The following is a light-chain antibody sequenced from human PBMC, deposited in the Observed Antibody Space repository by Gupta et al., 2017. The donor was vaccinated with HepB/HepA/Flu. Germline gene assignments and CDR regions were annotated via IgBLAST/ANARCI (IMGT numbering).Light chain of an antibody. Sequence: DIQMTTSPSTVSASVGDRVTITYRASQSISSWLAWYQQKPGKAPKHLIYKASSVESGVSSRFSGSGSGTEFTLTISSLQPDDFATYYCQHQRGTFGQGTKLEIK. CDR2: KAS. J-gene: IGKJ1*01. CDR1: QSISSW. CDR3: QHQRGT. V-gene: IGKV1-5*03.